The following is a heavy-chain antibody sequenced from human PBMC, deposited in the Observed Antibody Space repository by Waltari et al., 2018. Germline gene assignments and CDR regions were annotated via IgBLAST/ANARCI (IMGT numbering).Heavy chain of an antibody. J-gene: IGHJ4*02. Sequence: QVQLQESGPGLVKPSQTLSLTCTVSGGSISSGGYYWSWIRQHQGKGLEWIGYIHRRGSTYYSPSLKSLVTIAVDRSKNQFSLKLSAVTAADTAVYYCAREGYDWATDYWGQGTLVTVSS. CDR2: IHRRGST. D-gene: IGHD5-12*01. CDR1: GGSISSGGYY. CDR3: AREGYDWATDY. V-gene: IGHV4-31*01.